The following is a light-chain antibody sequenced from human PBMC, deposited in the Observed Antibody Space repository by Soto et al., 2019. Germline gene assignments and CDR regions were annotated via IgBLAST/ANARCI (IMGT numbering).Light chain of an antibody. CDR3: QSYGSPRT. CDR2: AAS. V-gene: IGKV3-20*01. J-gene: IGKJ1*01. CDR1: QTLVNHY. Sequence: EVVLTQSPCSLSLSPGDRATLSCRASQTLVNHYVAWYQQPAGQAHSLLISAASTRATGPPDRFSGSGSGKDFPISISRLAPEDFAVYYRQSYGSPRTFGQGTQVDIK.